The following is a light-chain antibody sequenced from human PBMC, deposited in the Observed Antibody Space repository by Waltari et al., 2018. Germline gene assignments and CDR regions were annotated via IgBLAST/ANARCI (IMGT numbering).Light chain of an antibody. CDR2: ANT. V-gene: IGLV1-40*01. Sequence: QSVLTQPPSVSGAPGPRVTVSCTARTSNTGSRYDVQWYQQFPGRAPKLVIYANTYRPSGVPDRFSATKSGSSASLAITGLQAEDEADYYCQSYDKILSAWVFGGGTKLTVL. CDR1: TSNTGSRYD. J-gene: IGLJ3*02. CDR3: QSYDKILSAWV.